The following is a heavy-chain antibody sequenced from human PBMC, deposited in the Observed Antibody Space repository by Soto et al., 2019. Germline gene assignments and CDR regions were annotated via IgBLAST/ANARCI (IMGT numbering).Heavy chain of an antibody. J-gene: IGHJ4*02. CDR2: ISYDGSNQ. CDR3: AKDQASGQGSFDS. V-gene: IGHV3-30*18. Sequence: PRLSCAASGFTFNIYGMHWVRQAPDKGLEWVALISYDGSNQYYADSVKGRFTISRDNSKNTLFLQMNSLRADDTAVYYCAKDQASGQGSFDSWGQRTLVTVSS. CDR1: GFTFNIYG.